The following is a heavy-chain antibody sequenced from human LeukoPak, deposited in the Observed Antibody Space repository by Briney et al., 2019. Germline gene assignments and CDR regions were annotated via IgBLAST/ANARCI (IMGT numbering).Heavy chain of an antibody. Sequence: GGSLRLSCAASGFTFSSSAMIWVRQAPGKGLEWVSTITTSGGSTSFADPVKGRFTISRDNSKNTLYLQMNSLRAEDTAIYYCAKDRHLAIWGQGTMVTVSS. CDR1: GFTFSSSA. V-gene: IGHV3-23*01. J-gene: IGHJ3*02. CDR2: ITTSGGST. CDR3: AKDRHLAI.